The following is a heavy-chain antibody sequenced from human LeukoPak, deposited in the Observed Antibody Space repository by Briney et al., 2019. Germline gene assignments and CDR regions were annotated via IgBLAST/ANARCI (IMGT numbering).Heavy chain of an antibody. CDR1: GCIFSGYA. V-gene: IGHV3-23*01. CDR3: VKNAGGSCYSSSAY. Sequence: PGGSLRLSCTGSGCIFSGYAMRWGRQGPGKGLERGSAISNSGGTTYCADSVKGRFTISRDNSKNMLYLQMNSLRAEDTALYYCVKNAGGSCYSSSAYWGQGTLVTVSS. D-gene: IGHD2-15*01. J-gene: IGHJ4*02. CDR2: ISNSGGTT.